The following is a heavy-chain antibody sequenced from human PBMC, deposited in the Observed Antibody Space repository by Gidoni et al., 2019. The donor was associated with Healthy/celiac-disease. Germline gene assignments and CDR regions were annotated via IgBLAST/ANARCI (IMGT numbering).Heavy chain of an antibody. CDR1: GFTFSGSA. J-gene: IGHJ4*02. CDR2: IRSKANSYAT. CDR3: TSLTPHHSSGYYY. D-gene: IGHD3-22*01. V-gene: IGHV3-73*02. Sequence: EVQLVESGGGLVQPGGSLKLSCAASGFTFSGSAMHWVRQASGKGLEWVGRIRSKANSYATAYAASVKGRFTISRDDSKNTAYLQMNSLKTEDTAVYYCTSLTPHHSSGYYYWGQGTLVTVSS.